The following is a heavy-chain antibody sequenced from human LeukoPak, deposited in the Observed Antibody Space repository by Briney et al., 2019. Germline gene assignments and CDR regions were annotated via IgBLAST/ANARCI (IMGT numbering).Heavy chain of an antibody. CDR2: IRYDGSNK. J-gene: IGHJ4*02. Sequence: GGSLRLSCAASGFTFSSYGMHWVRQAPGKGLERVAFIRYDGSNKYYADSVKGRFTISRDNSKNTLYLQMNSLRAEDTAVYYCAKDQELLWFGEPMYYFDYWGQGTLVTVSS. CDR3: AKDQELLWFGEPMYYFDY. CDR1: GFTFSSYG. V-gene: IGHV3-30*02. D-gene: IGHD3-10*01.